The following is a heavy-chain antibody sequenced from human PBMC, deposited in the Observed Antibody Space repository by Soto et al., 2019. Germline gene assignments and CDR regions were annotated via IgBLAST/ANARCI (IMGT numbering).Heavy chain of an antibody. D-gene: IGHD1-26*01. V-gene: IGHV3-23*01. CDR1: GFTFSSYA. J-gene: IGHJ6*02. CDR2: ISGSGGST. CDR3: AKGMGGSYYYEYYYYGMDV. Sequence: GGSLILSCAASGFTFSSYAMSWVRQAPGKGLEWVSAISGSGGSTYYADSVKGRFTISRDNSKNTLYLQMNSLRAEDTAVYYCAKGMGGSYYYEYYYYGMDVWGQGTTVTVSS.